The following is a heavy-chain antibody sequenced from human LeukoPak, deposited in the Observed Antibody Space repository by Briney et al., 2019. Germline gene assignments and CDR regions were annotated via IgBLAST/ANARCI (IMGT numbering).Heavy chain of an antibody. CDR2: INSDGSST. CDR1: GFTLDDYA. J-gene: IGHJ6*02. CDR3: ARADYYYGMDV. V-gene: IGHV3-74*01. Sequence: GGSLRLSCAASGFTLDDYAMHWVRQAPGKGLVWVSRINSDGSSTSYADSVKGRFTISRDNAKNTLYLQMNSLRAEDTAVYYCARADYYYGMDVWGQGTTVTVSS.